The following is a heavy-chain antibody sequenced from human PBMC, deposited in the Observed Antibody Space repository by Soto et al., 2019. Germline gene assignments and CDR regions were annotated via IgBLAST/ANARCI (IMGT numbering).Heavy chain of an antibody. J-gene: IGHJ4*02. CDR2: INPSGGTT. CDR1: GYTFTNYY. CDR3: ARAEDNYNPTCFDY. Sequence: QVQLVQSGAEVKRPGASVKVSCKTSGYTFTNYYIHWVRQAPGQGLEWMGIINPSGGTTRYAQLFRGRVTMTRDRSTATVYMELGSLTYDDTAIYYCARAEDNYNPTCFDYWGLGTLVTVSS. V-gene: IGHV1-46*01. D-gene: IGHD4-4*01.